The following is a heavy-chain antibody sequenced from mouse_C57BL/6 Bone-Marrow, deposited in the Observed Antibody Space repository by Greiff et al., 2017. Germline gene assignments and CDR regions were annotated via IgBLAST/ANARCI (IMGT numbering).Heavy chain of an antibody. Sequence: VQLQQSGAELVKPGASVKLSCTASGFNIKDYYMHWVKQRTEQGLEWFGRIDPEDGETKYAPTFQGKATITADTSSNTDYLQLSSLTSEDTAVYYCARSPYGSSHLDYWGQGTTLTVSA. J-gene: IGHJ2*01. V-gene: IGHV14-2*01. CDR1: GFNIKDYY. CDR3: ARSPYGSSHLDY. D-gene: IGHD1-1*01. CDR2: IDPEDGET.